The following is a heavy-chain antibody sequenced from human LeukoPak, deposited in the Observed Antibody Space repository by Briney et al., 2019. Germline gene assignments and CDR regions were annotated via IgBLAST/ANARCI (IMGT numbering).Heavy chain of an antibody. J-gene: IGHJ3*02. D-gene: IGHD2-2*01. CDR1: GYTFTGYY. V-gene: IGHV1-8*02. CDR3: ARANYRGYCSSTSCIDAFDI. Sequence: GASVKVSCKASGYTFTGYYMHWVRQAPGQGLEWMGWMNPNSGNTGYAQKFQGRVTMTRNTSISTAYMELSSLRSEDTAVYYCARANYRGYCSSTSCIDAFDIWGQGTMVTVSS. CDR2: MNPNSGNT.